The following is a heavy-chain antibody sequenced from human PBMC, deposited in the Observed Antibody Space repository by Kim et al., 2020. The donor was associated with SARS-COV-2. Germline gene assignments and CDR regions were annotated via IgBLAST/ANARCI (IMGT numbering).Heavy chain of an antibody. J-gene: IGHJ3*02. CDR3: ARVPPPNRYCSGGSCYRLAFDI. CDR1: GGSFSGYY. Sequence: SETLSLTCAVYGGSFSGYYWSWIRQPPGKGLEWIGEINHSGSTNYNPSLKSRVTISVDTSKNQFSLKLSSVTAADTAVYYCARVPPPNRYCSGGSCYRLAFDIWGQGTMVTVSS. V-gene: IGHV4-34*01. CDR2: INHSGST. D-gene: IGHD2-15*01.